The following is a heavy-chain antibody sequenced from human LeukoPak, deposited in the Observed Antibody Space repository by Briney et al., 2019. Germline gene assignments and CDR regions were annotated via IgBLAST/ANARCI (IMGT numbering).Heavy chain of an antibody. Sequence: PGGSLRLSCAASGFTFSSYGMHWVRQAPGKGLEWVSVIYSGGSTYYADSVKGRFTISRDNSKNTLYLQMNSLRAEDTAVYYCARDSIAVAGTGYYYYGMDVWGQGTTVTVSS. J-gene: IGHJ6*02. CDR3: ARDSIAVAGTGYYYYGMDV. D-gene: IGHD6-19*01. CDR1: GFTFSSYG. CDR2: IYSGGST. V-gene: IGHV3-53*01.